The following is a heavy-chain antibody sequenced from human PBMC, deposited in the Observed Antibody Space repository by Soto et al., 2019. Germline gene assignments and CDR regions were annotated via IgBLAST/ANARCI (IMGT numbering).Heavy chain of an antibody. J-gene: IGHJ4*02. CDR2: IKQDGSEK. CDR3: ARVQYVLLVASFDY. Sequence: GGSLRLSCAASGFTFSSYWMSWVRQAPGKGLEWVANIKQDGSEKYYVDSVKGRFTISRDNAKNSLYLQMNSLRAEDTAVYYCARVQYVLLVASFDYWGQGTLVTVSS. CDR1: GFTFSSYW. D-gene: IGHD5-12*01. V-gene: IGHV3-7*01.